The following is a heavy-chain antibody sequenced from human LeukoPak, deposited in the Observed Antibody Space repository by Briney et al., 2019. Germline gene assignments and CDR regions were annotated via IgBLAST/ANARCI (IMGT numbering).Heavy chain of an antibody. CDR2: ISAYNGDT. J-gene: IGHJ3*02. V-gene: IGHV1-18*01. CDR1: GYTFTSYG. CDR3: AREMGATSIDAFDI. D-gene: IGHD1-26*01. Sequence: ASLKVSCTASGYTFTSYGISWVRQAPGQGLEWMGWISAYNGDTTYAQTLQCRVTMTIDTSTSTAYMELRRLRSDDTAVYYCAREMGATSIDAFDIWGQGTMVTVSS.